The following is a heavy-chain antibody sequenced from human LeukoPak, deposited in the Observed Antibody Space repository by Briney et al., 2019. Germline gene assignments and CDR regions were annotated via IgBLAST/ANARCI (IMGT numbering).Heavy chain of an antibody. CDR1: GGSFSGYY. CDR2: IYYSGST. V-gene: IGHV4-59*01. J-gene: IGHJ4*02. CDR3: ASSLQWLSYLDY. Sequence: SETLSLTCAVYGGSFSGYYWSWIRQPPGKGLEWIGYIYYSGSTYCNPSLKSRVTISVDTSKNQFSLNLGSVTAADTAVYYCASSLQWLSYLDYWGQGTLVTVSS. D-gene: IGHD6-19*01.